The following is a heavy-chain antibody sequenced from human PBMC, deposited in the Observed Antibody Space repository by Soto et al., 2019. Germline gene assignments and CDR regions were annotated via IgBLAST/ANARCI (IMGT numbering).Heavy chain of an antibody. CDR1: GGSISSYY. CDR2: IYYSGST. D-gene: IGHD6-13*01. Sequence: PSETLSLTCTVSGGSISSYYWSWIRQPPGKGLEWIGYIYYSGSTNYNPSLKSRVTISVDTSKNQFSLKLSSVTAADTAVYYCARGQFWRSSFDYWGQGTLVTVSS. J-gene: IGHJ4*02. V-gene: IGHV4-59*12. CDR3: ARGQFWRSSFDY.